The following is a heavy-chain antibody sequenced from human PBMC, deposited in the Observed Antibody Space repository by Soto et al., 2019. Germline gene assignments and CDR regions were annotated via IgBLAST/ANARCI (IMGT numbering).Heavy chain of an antibody. CDR3: ARQWDYNSGWYAGQYYLVY. D-gene: IGHD6-19*01. CDR1: GYTFTRYG. CDR2: ISGYNGRT. V-gene: IGHV1-18*04. J-gene: IGHJ4*02. Sequence: QVQLVQSGAEVKKPGASVKVSCKASGYTFTRYGLTWVRQAPGQGLEWMGWISGYNGRTNYAQKIQGRVTMTTDTFTSTAYMELRSLRSDDTAVYYCARQWDYNSGWYAGQYYLVYSGQGTLVTVSS.